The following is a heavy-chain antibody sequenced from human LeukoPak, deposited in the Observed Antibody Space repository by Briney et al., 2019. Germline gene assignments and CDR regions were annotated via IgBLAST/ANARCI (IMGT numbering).Heavy chain of an antibody. CDR1: GFPFSSYE. V-gene: IGHV3-48*03. D-gene: IGHD3-22*01. CDR3: ARPSSSGYYYAAFDI. CDR2: ISHSGSTI. J-gene: IGHJ3*02. Sequence: GGSLRLSCAASGFPFSSYEMNWVRQAPGKGLEGVSYISHSGSTIYYADSVKGQFTISRDNAKNSLYLQMNSLRAEDTAIYYCARPSSSGYYYAAFDIWGQGTMVTVSS.